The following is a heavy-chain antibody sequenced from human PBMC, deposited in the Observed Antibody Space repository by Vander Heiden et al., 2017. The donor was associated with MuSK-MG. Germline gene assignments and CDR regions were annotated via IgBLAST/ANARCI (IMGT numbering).Heavy chain of an antibody. V-gene: IGHV3-23*04. Sequence: EVQLVESGGGLVQPGGSLRLSCAASGFTFINYAMAWVRQAPGKGLEWVSVISDRGGRTHYADSMKGRFTISRDNSKNTLFLQVNSLRAEDTAVYYCAKSSGTDGYKDVFDIWGQGTMVTVSS. CDR1: GFTFINYA. D-gene: IGHD5-12*01. CDR2: ISDRGGRT. J-gene: IGHJ3*02. CDR3: AKSSGTDGYKDVFDI.